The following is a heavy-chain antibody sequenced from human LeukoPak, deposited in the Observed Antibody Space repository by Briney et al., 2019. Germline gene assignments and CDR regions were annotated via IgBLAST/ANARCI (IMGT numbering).Heavy chain of an antibody. J-gene: IGHJ4*02. Sequence: ASVKVSCTASGYTFTSYGISWVRQAPGQGLEWMGLISAYNGNTNYAQKLQGRVTMTTDTSTSTAYMELRSLRSDDTAVYYCARDLITMVRAVIKPGYWGQGTLVTVSS. CDR1: GYTFTSYG. V-gene: IGHV1-18*01. D-gene: IGHD3-10*01. CDR2: ISAYNGNT. CDR3: ARDLITMVRAVIKPGY.